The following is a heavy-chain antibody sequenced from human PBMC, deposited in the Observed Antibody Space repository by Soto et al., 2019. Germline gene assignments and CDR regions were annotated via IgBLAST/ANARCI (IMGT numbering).Heavy chain of an antibody. CDR3: ARLGGYCSSTSCYLDY. CDR2: IYYSGST. J-gene: IGHJ4*02. CDR1: GGSISSYY. V-gene: IGHV4-59*08. D-gene: IGHD2-2*01. Sequence: SSETLSLTCTVSGGSISSYYWSWIRQPPGKGLEWIGYIYYSGSTNYNPSLKSRVTISVDTSKNQFSLKLSSVTAADTAVYYCARLGGYCSSTSCYLDYWGQGTLVTVSS.